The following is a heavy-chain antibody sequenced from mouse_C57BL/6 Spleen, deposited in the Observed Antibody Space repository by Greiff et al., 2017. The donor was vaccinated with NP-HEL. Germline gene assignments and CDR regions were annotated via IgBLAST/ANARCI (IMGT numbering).Heavy chain of an antibody. V-gene: IGHV1-64*01. CDR3: SRSPYYYGNAYFYY. J-gene: IGHJ2*01. Sequence: QVQLQQPGAELVKPGASVKLSCKASGYTFTSYWMHWVKQRPGQGLEWIGMIHPNSGSTNYNEKFKRKATLTVDKSSSTAYMQLISLTSEASAVYYCSRSPYYYGNAYFYYWGQGTTLTVSS. CDR2: IHPNSGST. CDR1: GYTFTSYW. D-gene: IGHD1-1*01.